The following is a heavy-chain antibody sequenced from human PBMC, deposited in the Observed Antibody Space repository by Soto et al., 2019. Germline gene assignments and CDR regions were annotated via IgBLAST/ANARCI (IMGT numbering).Heavy chain of an antibody. D-gene: IGHD2-2*01. CDR1: GFTFGDFG. Sequence: GGSLRLSCTGSGFTFGDFGMRWFRQAPGKGLEWLSFIRSKGYGGTTESAASVRGRFITSRDDSKSIAYLQMNSLKTEDTAVYYCASLTSWSQEYYYGMDVWGQGTTVTVSS. CDR2: IRSKGYGGTT. J-gene: IGHJ6*02. CDR3: ASLTSWSQEYYYGMDV. V-gene: IGHV3-49*03.